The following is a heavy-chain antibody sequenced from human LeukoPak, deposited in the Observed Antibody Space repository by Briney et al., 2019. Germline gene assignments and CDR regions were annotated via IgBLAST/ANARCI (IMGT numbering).Heavy chain of an antibody. D-gene: IGHD6-6*01. CDR3: AAIAARPGVDY. J-gene: IGHJ4*02. V-gene: IGHV3-72*01. Sequence: GGSLRLSCAASGFTFSDHYMDWVRQAPGKGLEWVGRTRNKANSYTTEYAASVKGRFTISRDDSKNSLYLQMNSLKTEDTAVYYCAAIAARPGVDYCGQGTLVTVSS. CDR1: GFTFSDHY. CDR2: TRNKANSYTT.